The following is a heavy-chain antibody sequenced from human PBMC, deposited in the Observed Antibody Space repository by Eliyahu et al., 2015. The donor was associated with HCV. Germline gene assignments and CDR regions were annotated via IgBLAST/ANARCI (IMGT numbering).Heavy chain of an antibody. CDR1: GFTFRXYA. CDR3: TGGYWSAYFDY. Sequence: EVQLVESGGGLVQPGRSLRLSCKASGFTFRXYAINWVRQAPGKGLEWVSVIRSQASRGTTDYAASVKGRFTISRDDSKSIAYLQMNSLKTEDTAVYYCTGGYWSAYFDYWGQGTLVTVXX. D-gene: IGHD1-26*01. J-gene: IGHJ4*02. CDR2: IRSQASRGTT. V-gene: IGHV3-49*04.